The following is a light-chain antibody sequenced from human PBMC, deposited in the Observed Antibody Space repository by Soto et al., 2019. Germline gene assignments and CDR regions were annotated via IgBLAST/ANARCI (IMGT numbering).Light chain of an antibody. CDR1: SSDVGVYKY. Sequence: QSALTQPPSASGSPGQSVTSSCTGTSSDVGVYKYVSWYQQHPGKAPQLMIYEVNKRPSGVPDRFSGSKSGNTASLTVSGLQAEDEADYSCSSYAGGINLEVFGTGTKLTV. V-gene: IGLV2-8*01. CDR2: EVN. CDR3: SSYAGGINLEV. J-gene: IGLJ1*01.